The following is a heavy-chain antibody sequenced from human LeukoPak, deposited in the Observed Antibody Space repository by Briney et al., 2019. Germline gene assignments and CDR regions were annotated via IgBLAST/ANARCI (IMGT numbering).Heavy chain of an antibody. J-gene: IGHJ6*02. CDR1: GYTFTGYY. CDR3: ARDRRIVVVVAATPRNYYYGMDV. CDR2: INPNSGGI. D-gene: IGHD2-15*01. Sequence: GASVKVSCKASGYTFTGYYMHWVRQAPGQGLEWMGRINPNSGGINYAQKFQGRVTMTRDTPISTAYMELSRLRSDDTAVYYCARDRRIVVVVAATPRNYYYGMDVWGQGTTVTVSS. V-gene: IGHV1-2*06.